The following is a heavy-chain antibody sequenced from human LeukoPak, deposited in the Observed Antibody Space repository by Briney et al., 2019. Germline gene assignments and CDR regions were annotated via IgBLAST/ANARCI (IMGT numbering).Heavy chain of an antibody. J-gene: IGHJ4*02. CDR1: GYTFTSYY. CDR2: INPSGGST. CDR3: ASLPGYGSGQYYFDY. D-gene: IGHD3-10*01. Sequence: GASVKVSCKASGYTFTSYYMHWVRQTPGQGLEWMGIINPSGGSTSYAQKFQGRVTMTRDTSTSTVYTELSSLRSKDTAVYYCASLPGYGSGQYYFDYWGQGTLVTVSS. V-gene: IGHV1-46*01.